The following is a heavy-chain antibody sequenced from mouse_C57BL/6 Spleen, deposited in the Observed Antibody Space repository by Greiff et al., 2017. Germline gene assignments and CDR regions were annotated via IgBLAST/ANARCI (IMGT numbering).Heavy chain of an antibody. CDR3: ARGRAGPFFDY. J-gene: IGHJ2*01. CDR2: IHPSDSYT. V-gene: IGHV1-59*01. CDR1: GYTFTSYW. Sequence: QVQLQQPGAELVRPGTSVKLSCKASGYTFTSYWMHWVKQRPGQGLEWIGVIHPSDSYTNYNQKFKGKATLTVDTSSSTAYMQLISLTSADSAVYYCARGRAGPFFDYWGQGTTLTVSS. D-gene: IGHD3-3*01.